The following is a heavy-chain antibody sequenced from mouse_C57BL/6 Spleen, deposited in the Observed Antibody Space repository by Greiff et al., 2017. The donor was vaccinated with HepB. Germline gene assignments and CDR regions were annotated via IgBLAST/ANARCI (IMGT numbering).Heavy chain of an antibody. J-gene: IGHJ2*01. Sequence: QVQLKQSGPELVKPGASVKISCKASGYAFSSSWMNWVKQRPGKGLEWIGRIYPGDGDTNYNGKFKGKATLTADKSSSTAYMQRSSLTSEDSAVYFCARERDWDFDYRGQGTTLTVSS. CDR3: ARERDWDFDY. V-gene: IGHV1-82*01. D-gene: IGHD4-1*01. CDR2: IYPGDGDT. CDR1: GYAFSSSW.